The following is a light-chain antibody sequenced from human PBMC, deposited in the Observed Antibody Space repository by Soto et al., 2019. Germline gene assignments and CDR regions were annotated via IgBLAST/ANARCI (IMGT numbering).Light chain of an antibody. CDR1: LSISNNY. CDR2: GAS. V-gene: IGKV3-20*01. Sequence: FTQSSATLSLSPRERATLSCRTSLSISNNYLTWYQQKPGQAPRLLIYGASSRATGFPDRFSGSGSGTDFTLTISRLEPEDFAVYYCQHYASSPWTFGQGTKVDIK. J-gene: IGKJ1*01. CDR3: QHYASSPWT.